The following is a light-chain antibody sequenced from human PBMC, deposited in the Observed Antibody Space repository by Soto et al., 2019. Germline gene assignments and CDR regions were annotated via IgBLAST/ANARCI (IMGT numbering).Light chain of an antibody. CDR3: SSYAGTWV. CDR1: TSVVGSYNL. Sequence: QSVLTQPASVSGSPGQSITISCTGTTSVVGSYNLVSWYQQHPGKAPKLMIYEASKRPAGVSNRFSASKSANTASLTISGLQAEDEADYYCSSYAGTWVFGGGTKLTVL. V-gene: IGLV2-23*01. J-gene: IGLJ3*02. CDR2: EAS.